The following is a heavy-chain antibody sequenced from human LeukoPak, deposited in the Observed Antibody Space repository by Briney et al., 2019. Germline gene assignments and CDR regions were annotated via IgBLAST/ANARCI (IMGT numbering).Heavy chain of an antibody. J-gene: IGHJ5*02. V-gene: IGHV1-69*05. CDR2: IIPIFGTA. CDR3: ARAARATVTRGWFDP. Sequence: SVKVSCKASGGTFSSYAISWVRQAPGQGLEWMGGIIPIFGTANYAQKFQGRVTITTDESTSTAYMELSSLRSQDTAVYYCARAARATVTRGWFDPWGQGTLVTVSS. D-gene: IGHD4-17*01. CDR1: GGTFSSYA.